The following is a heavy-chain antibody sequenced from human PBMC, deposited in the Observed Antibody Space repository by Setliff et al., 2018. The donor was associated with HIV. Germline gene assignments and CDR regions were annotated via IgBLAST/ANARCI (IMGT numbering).Heavy chain of an antibody. J-gene: IGHJ6*03. V-gene: IGHV4-30-4*08. CDR1: GGSISSGDYF. Sequence: PSETLSLTCTVSGGSISSGDYFLSWIRQAPGKGLEWIGCIYYSGSAYYNPSLQSRVTISLDTSKNQFSLKLSSVTAADTAVFYCVREFYHYDSSDYYSDYYYYYMDVWGKGTTVTVSS. CDR2: IYYSGSA. D-gene: IGHD3-22*01. CDR3: VREFYHYDSSDYYSDYYYYYMDV.